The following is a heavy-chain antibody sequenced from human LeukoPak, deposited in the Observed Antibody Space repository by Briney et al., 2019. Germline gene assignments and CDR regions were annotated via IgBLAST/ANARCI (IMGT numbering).Heavy chain of an antibody. Sequence: GGSLRLSCAASGFTFSDYYMSWIRQAPGKGLEWVSYSSSSGSTIYYADSVKGRFTISRDNAKNSLYLQMNSLRAEDTAVYYCARAPDCSSTSCYTNWFDPWGQGTLVTVSS. CDR3: ARAPDCSSTSCYTNWFDP. CDR2: SSSSGSTI. V-gene: IGHV3-11*01. J-gene: IGHJ5*02. CDR1: GFTFSDYY. D-gene: IGHD2-2*02.